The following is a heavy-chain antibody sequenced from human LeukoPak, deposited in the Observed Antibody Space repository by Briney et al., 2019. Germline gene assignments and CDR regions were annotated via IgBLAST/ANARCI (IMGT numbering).Heavy chain of an antibody. CDR3: ARAPMVGVGWGAFDI. D-gene: IGHD1-26*01. CDR1: GGTFSSYT. Sequence: ASVKVPCKASGGTFSSYTIGWVRQAPGQGLEWMGRIIPILGIANYAQKFQGRVTITADKSTSTAYMELSSLRSEDTAVYYCARAPMVGVGWGAFDIWGQGTMVTVSS. V-gene: IGHV1-69*02. J-gene: IGHJ3*02. CDR2: IIPILGIA.